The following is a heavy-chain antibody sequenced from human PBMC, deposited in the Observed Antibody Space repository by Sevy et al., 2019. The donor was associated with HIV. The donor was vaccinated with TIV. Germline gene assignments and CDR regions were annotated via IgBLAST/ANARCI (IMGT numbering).Heavy chain of an antibody. D-gene: IGHD3-16*01. Sequence: SETLSLTCTVSGASINSHFWTWVRQSPGKGLEWIGYMFYIGKTTYNPSLKSRVAISADTSRNQFFLKLNSVTAADTAVYYCAREDRYFRRSSRTYTAYGMDVWGQGTTVTVSS. CDR2: MFYIGKT. CDR3: AREDRYFRRSSRTYTAYGMDV. V-gene: IGHV4-59*11. J-gene: IGHJ6*02. CDR1: GASINSHF.